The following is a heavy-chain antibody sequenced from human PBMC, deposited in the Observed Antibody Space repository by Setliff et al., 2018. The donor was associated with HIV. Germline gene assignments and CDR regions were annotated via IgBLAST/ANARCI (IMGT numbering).Heavy chain of an antibody. CDR2: ICHTGST. Sequence: PSETLSLTCAVYGGSFSDYYWTWIRQTPGKGLEWIGEICHTGSTNYNPSLKSRVTISVDTSKNQFSLRLTSVTAADTAVYYCARGRHYYDILTGYYKEVEYFHYWGQGTVVTVSS. V-gene: IGHV4-34*01. D-gene: IGHD3-9*01. CDR1: GGSFSDYY. CDR3: ARGRHYYDILTGYYKEVEYFHY. J-gene: IGHJ4*01.